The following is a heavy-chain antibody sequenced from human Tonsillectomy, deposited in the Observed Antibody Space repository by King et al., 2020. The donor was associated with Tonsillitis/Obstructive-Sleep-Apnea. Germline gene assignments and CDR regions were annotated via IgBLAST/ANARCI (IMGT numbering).Heavy chain of an antibody. CDR1: GFKFSSYA. CDR2: ISYEGSNK. J-gene: IGHJ4*02. Sequence: VQLVESGGGVVQPGRSLRLSCAASGFKFSSYAMHWVRQAPGKGLEWVAFISYEGSNKYYADSVKGRFTISRDNSKNTLFLQMNSLRVEDTAVYYCARSIQGWHYFDYWGQGTLVTVSS. D-gene: IGHD6-19*01. V-gene: IGHV3-30*04. CDR3: ARSIQGWHYFDY.